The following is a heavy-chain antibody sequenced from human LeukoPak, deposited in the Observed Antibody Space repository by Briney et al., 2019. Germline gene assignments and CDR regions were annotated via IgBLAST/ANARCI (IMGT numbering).Heavy chain of an antibody. CDR3: ARANFLCCSSTTCLFDY. Sequence: ASVKVSCKASGYTFTDYYMHWVRQAPGQGFEWMGWINPNDGDTNYAQKFQGRVTMTRDTSISTAHMEVSRLRSDDAAVYYCARANFLCCSSTTCLFDYWGQGTLVTVSS. CDR2: INPNDGDT. V-gene: IGHV1-2*02. CDR1: GYTFTDYY. D-gene: IGHD2-2*01. J-gene: IGHJ4*02.